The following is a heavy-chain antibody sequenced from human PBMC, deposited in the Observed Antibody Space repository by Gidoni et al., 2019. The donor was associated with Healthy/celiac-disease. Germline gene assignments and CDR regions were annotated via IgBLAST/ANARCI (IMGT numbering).Heavy chain of an antibody. CDR1: GFTFSSYA. CDR3: AKEGKVGAHPRGYFDY. J-gene: IGHJ4*02. V-gene: IGHV3-23*01. D-gene: IGHD1-26*01. CDR2: ISGSGGST. Sequence: EVQLLESGGGLVQPGGSLRLSCAASGFTFSSYAMSWVRQAPGKGLEWVSAISGSGGSTYYADSVKGRFTISRDNSKNTLYLQMNSLRAEDTAVYYCAKEGKVGAHPRGYFDYWGQGTLVTVSS.